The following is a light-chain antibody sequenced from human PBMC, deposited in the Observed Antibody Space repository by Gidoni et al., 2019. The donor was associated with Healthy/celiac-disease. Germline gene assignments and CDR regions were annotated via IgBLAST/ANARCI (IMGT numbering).Light chain of an antibody. V-gene: IGKV3-11*01. Sequence: EIVFTKSPATLSVSPGERATLSCRASQSVSSYLAWYQQKPGQATRLLIYDASNRATGIPARFSGSGSGTDFTLTISSLEPEDFAVYYCQKRSNLPPLTFXGXTKVEIK. J-gene: IGKJ4*01. CDR3: QKRSNLPPLT. CDR2: DAS. CDR1: QSVSSY.